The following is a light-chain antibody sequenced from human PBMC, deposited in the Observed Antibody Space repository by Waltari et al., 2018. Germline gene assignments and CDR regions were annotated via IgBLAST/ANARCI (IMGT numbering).Light chain of an antibody. CDR2: GYN. V-gene: IGLV1-40*01. Sequence: QSVLTQPPSMSGAPGQRVTISCTGSSSNIGAGHDVHWYQVFPGTAPKLLIYGYNNRPSGFPDRFSGSKSDTSASLAIGGLQAEDEADYYCQSFDIRLSGGVVFGGGTKVTVL. CDR1: SSNIGAGHD. J-gene: IGLJ3*02. CDR3: QSFDIRLSGGVV.